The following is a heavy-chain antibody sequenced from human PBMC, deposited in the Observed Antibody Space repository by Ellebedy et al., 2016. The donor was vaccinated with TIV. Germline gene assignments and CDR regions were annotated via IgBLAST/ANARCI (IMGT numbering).Heavy chain of an antibody. Sequence: GGSLRLSCAASGFTFSSYSMNWVRQAPGKGLEWVSYISSSSSTIYYADSVKGRFTISRDNAKNSLYLQMNSLRAEDTAVYYCAREKDYYDFWSGYYSAGNDAFDIWGQGTMVTVSS. CDR2: ISSSSSTI. J-gene: IGHJ3*02. CDR1: GFTFSSYS. CDR3: AREKDYYDFWSGYYSAGNDAFDI. V-gene: IGHV3-48*04. D-gene: IGHD3-3*01.